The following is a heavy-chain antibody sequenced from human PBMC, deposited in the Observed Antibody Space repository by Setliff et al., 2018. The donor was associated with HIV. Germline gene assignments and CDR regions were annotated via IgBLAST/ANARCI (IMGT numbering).Heavy chain of an antibody. CDR3: ARDRGNTKVAFDI. CDR1: EFTFSDYY. J-gene: IGHJ3*02. D-gene: IGHD3-16*01. Sequence: LSCAASEFTFSDYYMSWIRQAPGKGLEWVSYISSSGTYTNYTASVRGRFTISRDNAKNSLYLQMNGLRAEDTALYYCARDRGNTKVAFDIWGQGTMVTVS. V-gene: IGHV3-11*05. CDR2: ISSSGTYT.